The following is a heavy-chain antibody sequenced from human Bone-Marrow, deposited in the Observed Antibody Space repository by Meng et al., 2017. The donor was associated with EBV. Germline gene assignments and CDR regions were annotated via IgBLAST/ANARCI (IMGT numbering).Heavy chain of an antibody. CDR1: GGTFRSDA. CDR3: ASESGRGFTPDY. J-gene: IGHJ4*02. Sequence: QVRVVQSGGEVKKPGSSVKVSCKTSGGTFRSDAISWVRQAPGQGLEWMGGLIPLSDAPHYAQKFQGRVTITADESTSTHYLDLSGLRSEDTAVYYCASESGRGFTPDYWGQGTLVTVSS. D-gene: IGHD3-10*01. V-gene: IGHV1-69*01. CDR2: LIPLSDAP.